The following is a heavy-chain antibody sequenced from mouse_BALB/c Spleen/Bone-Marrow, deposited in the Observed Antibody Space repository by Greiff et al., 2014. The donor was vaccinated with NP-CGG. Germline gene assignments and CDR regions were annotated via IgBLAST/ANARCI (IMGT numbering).Heavy chain of an antibody. J-gene: IGHJ3*01. Sequence: VQLQQPGAELVKPGASVKLSCTASGFNIKDTYMHWVKQRPEQGLEWIGRIDPANGNTKYDPKFQGKATITADTSSNTAYLQLSSLTSEDTAVYYCASYYYGSSGFAYWGQGILVTVSA. D-gene: IGHD1-1*01. CDR2: IDPANGNT. V-gene: IGHV14-3*02. CDR1: GFNIKDTY. CDR3: ASYYYGSSGFAY.